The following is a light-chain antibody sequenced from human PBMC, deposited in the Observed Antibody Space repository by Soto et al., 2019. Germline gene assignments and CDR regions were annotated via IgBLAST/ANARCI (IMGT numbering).Light chain of an antibody. CDR1: QSVSSY. J-gene: IGKJ2*01. CDR2: DAS. V-gene: IGKV3-11*01. CDR3: QQRSTWPPYT. Sequence: EIVLTQSPATLSLSPGERATLSCRASQSVSSYLAWYQQKPGQAPRLLIYDASNRATGIPARFSGSGSGTDFTLTISSLVPEDFAVYYCQQRSTWPPYTFGPGTKLEIK.